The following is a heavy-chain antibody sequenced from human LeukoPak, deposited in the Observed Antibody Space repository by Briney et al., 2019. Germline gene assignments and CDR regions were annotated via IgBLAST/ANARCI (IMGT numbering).Heavy chain of an antibody. Sequence: KPGGSLRLSCAASGFTFSDYYMSWIRQAPGKGLEWVSYISTSGGTIYYADSVKGRFTISRDNAKNSLYLQMSSLRAEDTAVYYCARDWVGDGYNYYHYFDCWAREPWSPSPQ. CDR1: GFTFSDYY. CDR2: ISTSGGTI. V-gene: IGHV3-11*01. CDR3: ARDWVGDGYNYYHYFDC. J-gene: IGHJ4*02. D-gene: IGHD5-24*01.